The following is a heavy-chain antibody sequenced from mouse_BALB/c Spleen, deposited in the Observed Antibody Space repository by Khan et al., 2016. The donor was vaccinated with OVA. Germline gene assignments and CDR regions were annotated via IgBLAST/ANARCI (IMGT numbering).Heavy chain of an antibody. Sequence: EVQLQESGPGLVKPSQSLSLTCTVTGYSITSGYAWNWIRQFHGNKLEWMGYISYSGVTSYTPSLKSRISITRDTSKNQFFLQLNSVTTEDTATYYCARGKYYGYYFDYWGQGTTLTVSS. CDR1: GYSITSGYA. V-gene: IGHV3-2*02. CDR3: ARGKYYGYYFDY. J-gene: IGHJ2*01. CDR2: ISYSGVT. D-gene: IGHD1-1*01.